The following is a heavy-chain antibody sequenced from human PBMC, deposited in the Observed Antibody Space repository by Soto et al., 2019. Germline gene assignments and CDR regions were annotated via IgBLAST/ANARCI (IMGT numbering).Heavy chain of an antibody. CDR3: ARAGVVPAASDWFDP. Sequence: QVQLQQWGAGLLKPSETLSLTCAVYGGSFSGYYWSWIRQPPGKGLEWIGEINHSGSTNYNPSLKSRVTISVDTSKNQFSLKLSSVTAADTAVYYCARAGVVPAASDWFDPWGQGTLVTVSS. CDR2: INHSGST. V-gene: IGHV4-34*01. CDR1: GGSFSGYY. D-gene: IGHD2-2*01. J-gene: IGHJ5*02.